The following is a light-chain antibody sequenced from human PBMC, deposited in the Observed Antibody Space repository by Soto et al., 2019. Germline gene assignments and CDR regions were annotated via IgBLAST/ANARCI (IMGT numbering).Light chain of an antibody. CDR3: GTWDSSLSADWV. CDR2: ENN. J-gene: IGLJ3*02. Sequence: QSVLTQPPSVSAAPGQKVTISCSGSSSNIGNNYVSWYQQLPGTAPKLLIYENNKRPSGIPDRFSGSKSGPSATLGITGLQTGDEADYYCGTWDSSLSADWVFGGGTKLTVL. CDR1: SSNIGNNY. V-gene: IGLV1-51*02.